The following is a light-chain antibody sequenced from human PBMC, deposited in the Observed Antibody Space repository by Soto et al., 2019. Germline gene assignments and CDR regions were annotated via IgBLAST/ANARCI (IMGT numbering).Light chain of an antibody. CDR2: DAS. CDR3: QQRYNWPRIT. J-gene: IGKJ5*01. CDR1: QSVSTF. V-gene: IGKV3-11*01. Sequence: EIVLTQSPATLSLSPGERAILSCRASQSVSTFLAWFQQKPGQAPRLLIYDASHRATGIPARFSGSGSGTDFTLTISSLEAEDFAVYYCQQRYNWPRITFGQGTRLEIK.